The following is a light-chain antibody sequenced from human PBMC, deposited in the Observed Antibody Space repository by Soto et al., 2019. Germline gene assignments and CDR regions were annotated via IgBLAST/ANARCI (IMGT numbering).Light chain of an antibody. V-gene: IGLV2-14*01. CDR2: EVS. Sequence: QSVLTQPASVSGSPGQSITISCAGTSSDVGRYNYVSWYQQHPGKAPKLMIFEVSNRPSGVSNRFSGSKSGNTASLTISGLQPEDEGDYYCSSFTSSDILLFGGGTKLTVL. J-gene: IGLJ2*01. CDR3: SSFTSSDILL. CDR1: SSDVGRYNY.